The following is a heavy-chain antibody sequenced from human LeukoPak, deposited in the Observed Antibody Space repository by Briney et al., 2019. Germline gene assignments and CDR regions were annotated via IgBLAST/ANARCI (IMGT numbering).Heavy chain of an antibody. J-gene: IGHJ6*02. D-gene: IGHD6-19*01. CDR2: IYPGDSET. CDR3: ARPSRIAVAGTRDRYPYSGMDV. Sequence: GESLKICCKGAGYIFTSYWIGGVRDMRGKVLELMGIIYPGDSETRDSPSFQGKVTISADKSISTASMQWSSLKASDTTMYYCARPSRIAVAGTRDRYPYSGMDVWGRGTTVTVSS. CDR1: GYIFTSYW. V-gene: IGHV5-51*01.